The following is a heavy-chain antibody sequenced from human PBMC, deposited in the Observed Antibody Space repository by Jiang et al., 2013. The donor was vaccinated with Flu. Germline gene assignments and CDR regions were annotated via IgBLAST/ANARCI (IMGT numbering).Heavy chain of an antibody. CDR3: AHRYGGFFDY. V-gene: IGHV2-5*02. CDR2: IYWDDEK. Sequence: KPTQTLTLTCTFSGFSLTASGVAVGWIRQPPGKALEWLAVIYWDDEKHCSPSLKNRLTITKDTSRNQVVLTVTNMDPVDTATYYCAHRYGGFFDYWGQGTLVTVSS. J-gene: IGHJ4*02. CDR1: GFSLTASGVA. D-gene: IGHD3-10*01.